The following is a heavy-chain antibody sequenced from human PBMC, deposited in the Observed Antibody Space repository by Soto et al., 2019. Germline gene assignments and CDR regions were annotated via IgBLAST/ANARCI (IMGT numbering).Heavy chain of an antibody. CDR2: ISYSGSA. Sequence: SETLSLTCTVSSGCITRGNYYWCWIRQPPGKGLEWIGFISYSGSAYYNQSLRSRDTISVDTSKNQFSLKLTSVTAADTAVYYCARDIGGYSYGLAPKGTNYYYYYGMDVWGQGTTVTVSS. V-gene: IGHV4-30-4*01. J-gene: IGHJ6*02. CDR1: SGCITRGNYY. CDR3: ARDIGGYSYGLAPKGTNYYYYYGMDV. D-gene: IGHD5-18*01.